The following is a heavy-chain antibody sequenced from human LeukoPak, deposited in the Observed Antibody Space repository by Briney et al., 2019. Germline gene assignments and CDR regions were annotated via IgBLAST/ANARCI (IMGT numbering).Heavy chain of an antibody. CDR3: ACYYNSGGYRLDY. D-gene: IGHD3-22*01. CDR2: IYYSGST. Sequence: PSETLSLTCTVSGGSISSGGYYWSWIRQHPGTGLEWIGYIYYSGSTYYNPSLKSRVTMSVDKSKNQFSLKLSSLTAADTAVYLCACYYNSGGYRLDYWGQGTLVTVSS. J-gene: IGHJ4*02. CDR1: GGSISSGGYY. V-gene: IGHV4-31*09.